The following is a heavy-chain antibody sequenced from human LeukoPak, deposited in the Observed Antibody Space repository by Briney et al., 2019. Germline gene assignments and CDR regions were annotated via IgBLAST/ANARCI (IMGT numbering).Heavy chain of an antibody. J-gene: IGHJ4*02. CDR3: AREGIGSGWKSFDY. Sequence: SETLSLTCTVSGGSISSSSYYWGWIRQPPGKGLEWIGSIYYSGSTYYNPSLKSRVTISVDTSKNQFSLKLSSVTAADTAVYYCAREGIGSGWKSFDYWGQGTLVTVSS. D-gene: IGHD6-19*01. V-gene: IGHV4-39*07. CDR1: GGSISSSSYY. CDR2: IYYSGST.